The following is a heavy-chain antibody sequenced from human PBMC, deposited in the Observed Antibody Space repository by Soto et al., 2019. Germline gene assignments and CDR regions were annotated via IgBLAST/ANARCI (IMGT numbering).Heavy chain of an antibody. CDR2: IWYDGSYK. J-gene: IGHJ4*02. Sequence: QVQLVESGGGVVQPGRSLRLSCAASGFTFSSYGMHWVRQAPGKGLEWVAVIWYDGSYKYYADSVKGRFTISRDNSKNTLYLQMNSLRAEDTAVYYCGIAAAGTNFDYWGQGTLVTVSS. CDR1: GFTFSSYG. CDR3: GIAAAGTNFDY. V-gene: IGHV3-33*01. D-gene: IGHD6-13*01.